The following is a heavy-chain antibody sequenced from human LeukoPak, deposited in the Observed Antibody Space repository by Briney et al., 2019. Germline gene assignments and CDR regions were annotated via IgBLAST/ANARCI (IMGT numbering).Heavy chain of an antibody. J-gene: IGHJ5*02. V-gene: IGHV1-2*02. CDR1: GYTFTGYY. Sequence: ASVKVSCKASGYTFTGYYMHWVRQAPGQGLEWMGWISPNSGGTNYAQKFQGRVTMTRDTSISTAYMELSRLRSDDTAVYYCARALDLYYDILTGYYDNWFDPWGQGTLVTVSS. D-gene: IGHD3-9*01. CDR2: ISPNSGGT. CDR3: ARALDLYYDILTGYYDNWFDP.